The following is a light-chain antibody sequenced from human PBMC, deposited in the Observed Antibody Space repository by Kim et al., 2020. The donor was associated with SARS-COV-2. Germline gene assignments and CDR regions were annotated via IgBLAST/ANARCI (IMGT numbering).Light chain of an antibody. CDR2: GNS. V-gene: IGLV1-40*01. Sequence: VTISCTGSSANIGAGYDVHWYQQLPGTAPKLLIYGNSNRPSGVPDRFSGSKSGTSDSRAITGLQAEDEADYYCQSYDSSLSGSGVFGTGTKVTVL. CDR1: SANIGAGYD. J-gene: IGLJ1*01. CDR3: QSYDSSLSGSGV.